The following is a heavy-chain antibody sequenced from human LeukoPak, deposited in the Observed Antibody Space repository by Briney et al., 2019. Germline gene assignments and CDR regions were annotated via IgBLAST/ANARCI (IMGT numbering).Heavy chain of an antibody. Sequence: ASVKVSCKASGYTFTSYDINWVRQATGQGLEWMGWMNPNSGNTGYAQKFQGRVTMTRNTSISTAYMELSSLRSEDTAVYYCARVPYCSGGSCYGMDVWGQGTTVTVSS. CDR3: ARVPYCSGGSCYGMDV. CDR2: MNPNSGNT. J-gene: IGHJ6*02. CDR1: GYTFTSYD. V-gene: IGHV1-8*01. D-gene: IGHD2-15*01.